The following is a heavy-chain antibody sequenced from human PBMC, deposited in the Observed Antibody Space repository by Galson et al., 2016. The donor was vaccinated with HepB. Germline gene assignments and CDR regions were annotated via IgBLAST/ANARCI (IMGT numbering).Heavy chain of an antibody. D-gene: IGHD2-2*01. V-gene: IGHV3-7*03. CDR3: ARDNYPWEYQLLSAGSLFKRRENWFDP. Sequence: SLRLSCAASGFSFSRNWMSWVRQAPGKGLEWVASIKGDGSEKNYAESVKGRFSISRDNGKNSLDLQMNSLRDDGTAVYYCARDNYPWEYQLLSAGSLFKRRENWFDPWGQGTLVTVSS. CDR2: IKGDGSEK. J-gene: IGHJ5*02. CDR1: GFSFSRNW.